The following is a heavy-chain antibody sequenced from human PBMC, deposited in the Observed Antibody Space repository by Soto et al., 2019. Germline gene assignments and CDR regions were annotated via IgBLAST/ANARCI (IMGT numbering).Heavy chain of an antibody. Sequence: GGSLRLSCSVSGFIFSSYGLHWVRQTAGKGLEWVALISYDGVIQYYTDSVEGRFTISRDNSKNTLYLQMNSLRVEDTAVYYCASYRTPAVVVPAAIDYWGQGTRLTVSS. CDR2: ISYDGVIQ. CDR1: GFIFSSYG. CDR3: ASYRTPAVVVPAAIDY. V-gene: IGHV3-30-3*01. J-gene: IGHJ4*02. D-gene: IGHD2-2*01.